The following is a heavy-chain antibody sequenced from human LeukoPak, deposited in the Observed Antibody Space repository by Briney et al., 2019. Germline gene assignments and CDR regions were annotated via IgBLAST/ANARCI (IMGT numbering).Heavy chain of an antibody. CDR3: ARDHLLDTAMVLEYAYYYGMDV. Sequence: PGGSLRLSCAASGFTFSSYWMSWVRQAPGKGLEWVANIKQDGSEKYYVDSVKGRFTISRDNAKNSLYLQMNSLRAEDTAVYYCARDHLLDTAMVLEYAYYYGMDVWGQGTTVTVSS. CDR1: GFTFSSYW. J-gene: IGHJ6*02. CDR2: IKQDGSEK. V-gene: IGHV3-7*01. D-gene: IGHD5-18*01.